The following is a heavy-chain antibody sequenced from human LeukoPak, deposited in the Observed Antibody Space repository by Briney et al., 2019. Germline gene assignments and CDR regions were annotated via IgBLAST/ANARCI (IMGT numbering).Heavy chain of an antibody. CDR2: IYHSGST. V-gene: IGHV4-4*02. Sequence: SGTLSLTCAVSGGSISSSNWWSWVRQPPGKGLEWIGEIYHSGSTNYNPSLKSRVTISVDTSKNQFPLKLSSVTAADTAVYYCARSSGTALYNWFDPWGQGTLVTVSS. D-gene: IGHD1-26*01. J-gene: IGHJ5*02. CDR3: ARSSGTALYNWFDP. CDR1: GGSISSSNW.